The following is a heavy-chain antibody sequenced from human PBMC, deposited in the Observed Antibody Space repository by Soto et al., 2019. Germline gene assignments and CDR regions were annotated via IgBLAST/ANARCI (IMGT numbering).Heavy chain of an antibody. CDR2: ISAYNGNT. CDR3: ARAFSLYGDYGEFDY. Sequence: ASVKVSCKASGYTFTSYGISWVRQAPGQGLEWMGWISAYNGNTNYAQKLQGRVTMTTDTSTSTAYMELRSLRSDDTAVYYCARAFSLYGDYGEFDYWGQGTLVTSPQ. V-gene: IGHV1-18*01. D-gene: IGHD4-17*01. J-gene: IGHJ4*02. CDR1: GYTFTSYG.